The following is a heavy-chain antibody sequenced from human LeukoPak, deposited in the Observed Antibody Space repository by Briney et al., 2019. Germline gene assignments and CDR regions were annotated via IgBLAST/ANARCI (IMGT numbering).Heavy chain of an antibody. CDR2: INPNSGGT. CDR1: GYTFTGYY. J-gene: IGHJ4*02. CDR3: ASRSTVVVPAAMRVDY. V-gene: IGHV1-2*02. D-gene: IGHD2-2*01. Sequence: ASVKVSCKASGYTFTGYYMHWVRQAPGQGLEWMGWINPNSGGTNYAQKFQGRVTMPRDTSISTAYMELSRLRSDDTAVYYCASRSTVVVPAAMRVDYWGQGTLVTVSS.